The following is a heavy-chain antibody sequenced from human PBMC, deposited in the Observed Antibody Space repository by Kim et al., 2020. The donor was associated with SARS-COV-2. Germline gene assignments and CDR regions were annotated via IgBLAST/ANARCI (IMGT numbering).Heavy chain of an antibody. J-gene: IGHJ4*02. V-gene: IGHV3-23*01. Sequence: GSTYYADSVKGRFTISRDNSKNTLYLQMNSLRAEDTAVYYCAKGIGMGDYWGQGTLVTVSS. D-gene: IGHD1-20*01. CDR2: GST. CDR3: AKGIGMGDY.